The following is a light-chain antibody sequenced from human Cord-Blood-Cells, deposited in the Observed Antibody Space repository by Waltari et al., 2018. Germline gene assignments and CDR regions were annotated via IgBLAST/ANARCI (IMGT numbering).Light chain of an antibody. V-gene: IGLV2-23*01. CDR3: CSYAGSSTWV. CDR1: SSDVGSYNL. CDR2: EGS. Sequence: QSALTQPASVSGSPGQLITISCTGTSSDVGSYNLVSWYQQHPGKAPKLMIYEGSKRPSGVSNRFSGSKSGNTAPLTISGLQAEDEADYYCCSYAGSSTWVFGGGTKLTVL. J-gene: IGLJ3*02.